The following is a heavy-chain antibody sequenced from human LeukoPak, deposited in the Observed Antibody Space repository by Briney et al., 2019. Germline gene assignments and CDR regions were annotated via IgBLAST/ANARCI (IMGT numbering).Heavy chain of an antibody. CDR3: ARGGEQSVAMNWFDP. V-gene: IGHV4-39*07. J-gene: IGHJ5*02. CDR1: GGPISSSSYY. Sequence: SETLSLTCTVSGGPISSSSYYWGWIRQPPGKGLEWIGSIYYSGSTYYNPSLKSRVTISVDTSKNQFSLKLSSVTAADTAVYYCARGGEQSVAMNWFDPWGQGTLVTVSS. D-gene: IGHD2-21*01. CDR2: IYYSGST.